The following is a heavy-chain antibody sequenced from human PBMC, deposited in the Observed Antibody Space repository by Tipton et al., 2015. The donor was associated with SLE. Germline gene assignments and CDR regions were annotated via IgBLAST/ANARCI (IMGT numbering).Heavy chain of an antibody. Sequence: QLVQSGAEVKKPGASVKVSCKASGYTFTDYYMHWVRQAPGQGLEWMGWINSNSGDTNYAQKLQGRVTMTKDTSTSTAYMELRSLRSDDTAVYYCARDLGYCGGDCYGAFDIWGQGTMVTVSS. CDR2: INSNSGDT. V-gene: IGHV1-2*02. J-gene: IGHJ3*02. CDR1: GYTFTDYY. CDR3: ARDLGYCGGDCYGAFDI. D-gene: IGHD2-21*01.